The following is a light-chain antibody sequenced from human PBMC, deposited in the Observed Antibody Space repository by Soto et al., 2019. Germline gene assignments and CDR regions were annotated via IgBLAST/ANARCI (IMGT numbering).Light chain of an antibody. J-gene: IGLJ2*01. CDR3: SSYAGSSVV. CDR2: GVS. CDR1: SSDVGSYNL. Sequence: QSVLTQPPSASGSPGQSVTISCTRTSSDVGSYNLVSWHQQHPGKAPKVMIYGVSQRPSGVPDRFSGSKSGNTASLTVSGLQAEDEADYYCSSYAGSSVVFGAGTKLTVL. V-gene: IGLV2-8*01.